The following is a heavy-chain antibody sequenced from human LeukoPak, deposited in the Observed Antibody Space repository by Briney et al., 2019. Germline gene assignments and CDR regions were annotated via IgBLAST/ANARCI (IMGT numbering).Heavy chain of an antibody. Sequence: PGGTLRLSCAASGFTFSSYGMHWVRQAPGKGLEWVAFIRYDGSNKYYADSVKGRFTISRDNSKNTLYLQMNSLRAEDTAVYYCAKELRFGESFDYWGQGTLVTVSS. J-gene: IGHJ4*02. D-gene: IGHD3-10*01. CDR3: AKELRFGESFDY. CDR2: IRYDGSNK. V-gene: IGHV3-30*02. CDR1: GFTFSSYG.